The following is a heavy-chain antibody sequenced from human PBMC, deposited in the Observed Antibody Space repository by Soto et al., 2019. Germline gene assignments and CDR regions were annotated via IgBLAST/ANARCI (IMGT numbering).Heavy chain of an antibody. Sequence: QVQLVESGGGVVQPGRSLRLSCAASGFTFIAYSMHWVRQAPGKGLEWLAVISFDGGEKHYADSVKGRCTISRDNSNNTLHLQMNSLRDDDTAIYYCARDPTSCSGGRCNSVGWFDPWGQGTLVIVSS. CDR2: ISFDGGEK. D-gene: IGHD2-15*01. J-gene: IGHJ5*02. CDR3: ARDPTSCSGGRCNSVGWFDP. CDR1: GFTFIAYS. V-gene: IGHV3-30-3*01.